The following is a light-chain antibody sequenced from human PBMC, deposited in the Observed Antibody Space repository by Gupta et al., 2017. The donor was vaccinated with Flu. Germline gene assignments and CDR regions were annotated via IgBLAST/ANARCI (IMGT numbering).Light chain of an antibody. V-gene: IGLV4-69*01. Sequence: QLVLTQSPSASASLGASVKLTCTLSSGHSSNAIAWHQQQPEKGPRYLMKVNNDASHSKGDGIPDRFSGSSSGAERYLTISSLQSEDEADYYCQTWGTGIWVFGGGTKLTVL. J-gene: IGLJ3*02. CDR3: QTWGTGIWV. CDR2: VNNDASH. CDR1: SGHSSNA.